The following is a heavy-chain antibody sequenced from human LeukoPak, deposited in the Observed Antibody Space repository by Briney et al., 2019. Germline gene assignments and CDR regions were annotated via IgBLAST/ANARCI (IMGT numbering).Heavy chain of an antibody. V-gene: IGHV3-23*01. CDR2: ISGRDDTTYYTDSPEGST. J-gene: IGHJ4*02. Sequence: GGSLRLSCEASGFTFLNYAMSWVRQAPGKGLQWVSGISGRDDTTYYTDSPEGSTYYTNSAEGRFTISRDNSKNTVYLQMNSLRAEDTAVYYCAREPVTYYYDSSGYYTDNYWGQGTLVTVSS. CDR1: GFTFLNYA. CDR3: AREPVTYYYDSSGYYTDNY. D-gene: IGHD3-22*01.